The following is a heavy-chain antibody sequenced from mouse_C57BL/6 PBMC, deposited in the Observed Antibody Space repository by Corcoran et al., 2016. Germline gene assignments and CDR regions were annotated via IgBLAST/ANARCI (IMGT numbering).Heavy chain of an antibody. J-gene: IGHJ1*03. CDR2: INPNNGGT. Sequence: EVQLQQSGPELVKPGASVKISCKASGYTFTDYYMNWVKQSHGKSLEWIGDINPNNGGTSYNQKFKGKATLTVDKSSSTAYMELRSLTSEDSAVYYCARKGADGYYWYFDVWGTGTTVTGSS. CDR3: ARKGADGYYWYFDV. CDR1: GYTFTDYY. D-gene: IGHD2-3*01. V-gene: IGHV1-26*01.